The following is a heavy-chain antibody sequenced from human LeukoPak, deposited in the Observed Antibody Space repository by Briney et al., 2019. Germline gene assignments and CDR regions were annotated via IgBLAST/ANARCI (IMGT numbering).Heavy chain of an antibody. CDR1: GGSISSGSYY. D-gene: IGHD2-2*01. CDR3: ARAGVVSVVPAAYNWFDP. J-gene: IGHJ5*02. CDR2: IYTSGST. V-gene: IGHV4-61*02. Sequence: SQTLSLTCTVSGGSISSGSYYWSWIRQPAGKGLEWIGRIYTSGSTNYNPSLKSRVTISVDTSKNQFSLKLSSVTAADTAVYYCARAGVVSVVPAAYNWFDPWGQGTLVTVSS.